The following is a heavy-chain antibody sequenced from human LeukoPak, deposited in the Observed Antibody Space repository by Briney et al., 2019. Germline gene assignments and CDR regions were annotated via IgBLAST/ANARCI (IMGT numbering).Heavy chain of an antibody. J-gene: IGHJ3*02. CDR1: GGSFSGYY. D-gene: IGHD3-10*01. V-gene: IGHV4-34*01. Sequence: SETLSLTCAVYGGSFSGYYWSWIRQPPGKGLEWIGEINHSGSTNYNPSLKSRVTISVDKSKNQFSLKLSSVTAADTAVYYCARGAYYYGSGSYYSFLDIWGQGTMVTVSS. CDR3: ARGAYYYGSGSYYSFLDI. CDR2: INHSGST.